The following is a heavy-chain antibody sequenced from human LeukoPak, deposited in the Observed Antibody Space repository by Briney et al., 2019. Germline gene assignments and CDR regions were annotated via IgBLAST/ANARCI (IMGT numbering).Heavy chain of an antibody. J-gene: IGHJ5*02. CDR1: GDSISSYY. D-gene: IGHD1-26*01. CDR2: MYYSGST. Sequence: PSETLSLTCTVSGDSISSYYWSWIRQPPGKGLEWIGYMYYSGSTNYNPSLKSRVTISVDTSKNQFSLKLSSVTAADTAVYYCARGIIVGATWGENYNCFDPWGQGTLVTVSS. V-gene: IGHV4-59*01. CDR3: ARGIIVGATWGENYNCFDP.